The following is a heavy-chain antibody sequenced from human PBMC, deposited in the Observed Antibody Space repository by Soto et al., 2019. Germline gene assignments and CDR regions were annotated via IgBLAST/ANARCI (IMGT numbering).Heavy chain of an antibody. J-gene: IGHJ3*02. V-gene: IGHV1-3*01. CDR2: TNAGNGNT. D-gene: IGHD1-26*01. CDR1: GYTFTSYA. Sequence: QVQLVQSGAEVKKPGASVKVSCKASGYTFTSYAMHWVRQAPGQRLEWMGWTNAGNGNTKYSQKFQGRVTITRDTSASTAYMELSSLRSEDTAVYYCARDLSGSYLGAFDIWGQGTMVTVSS. CDR3: ARDLSGSYLGAFDI.